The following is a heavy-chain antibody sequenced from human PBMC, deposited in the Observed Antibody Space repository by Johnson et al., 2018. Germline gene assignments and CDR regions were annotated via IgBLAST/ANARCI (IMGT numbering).Heavy chain of an antibody. CDR2: FSGDWSDS. Sequence: EVRRWEAGGDLVQPGGSLRLSCEASGLKFNSYWLHWVRQVPGKGLVWASCFSGDWSDSRCGGSVKGRVTISKDNAKNTLYLQMNNLGVEETAVYYCENDDWVPRAFEAWVQGTMVTVSS. D-gene: IGHD3-9*01. CDR3: ENDDWVPRAFEA. J-gene: IGHJ3*01. V-gene: IGHV3-74*01. CDR1: GLKFNSYW.